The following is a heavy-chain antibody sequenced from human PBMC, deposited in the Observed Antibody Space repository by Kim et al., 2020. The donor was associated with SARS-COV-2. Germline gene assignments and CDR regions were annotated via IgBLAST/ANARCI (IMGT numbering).Heavy chain of an antibody. V-gene: IGHV4-59*09. D-gene: IGHD6-19*01. J-gene: IGHJ4*02. CDR3: ARGIAVAGTHFDY. Sequence: SNPAPKSRGTISGDTSQNQFSLKRSSVTAADTAVYYCARGIAVAGTHFDYWGQGTLVTVSS.